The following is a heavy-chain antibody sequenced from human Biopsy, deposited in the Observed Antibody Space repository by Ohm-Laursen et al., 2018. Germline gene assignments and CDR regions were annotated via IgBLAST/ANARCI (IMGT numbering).Heavy chain of an antibody. J-gene: IGHJ5*02. D-gene: IGHD1/OR15-1a*01. CDR2: IIGIFRTA. CDR3: ARGGGYNWNNGWFDP. V-gene: IGHV1-69*13. Sequence: GASVKVSCKASGGTFNNYAISWVRQAPGPGLEWMGGIIGIFRTAHYAQKFQGRVTITADEFMSTAYMELSSLRSEDTAVYYCARGGGYNWNNGWFDPWGQGTLVTVSS. CDR1: GGTFNNYA.